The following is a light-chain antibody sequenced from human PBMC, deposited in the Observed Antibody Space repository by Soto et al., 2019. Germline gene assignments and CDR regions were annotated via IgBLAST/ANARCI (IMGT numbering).Light chain of an antibody. J-gene: IGLJ1*01. CDR2: NVS. Sequence: QSALTQPPSASGSPGQSVTISCTGTSSDIGDYNYVSWYQQHPGRVPKLLIYNVSNRPSGVSNRFSGSKSGNTASLTISGLQAEDEADYFCTSPTPGSLYVFGTGTKLTVL. CDR3: TSPTPGSLYV. CDR1: SSDIGDYNY. V-gene: IGLV2-14*01.